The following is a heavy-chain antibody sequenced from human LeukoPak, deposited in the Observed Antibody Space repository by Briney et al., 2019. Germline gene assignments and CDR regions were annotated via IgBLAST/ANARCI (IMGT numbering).Heavy chain of an antibody. CDR1: GFTFDDYA. J-gene: IGHJ4*02. D-gene: IGHD4-17*01. V-gene: IGHV3-43*02. CDR2: ISGDGGST. CDR3: ARTCRHSTVPLDFDY. Sequence: PGGSLRLSCAASGFTFDDYAMHWVRQAPGKGLEWVSLISGDGGSTYYADSVKGRFTISRDNSKNSMYLQMNSLRTEDTALYYCARTCRHSTVPLDFDYWGQGTLVTVSS.